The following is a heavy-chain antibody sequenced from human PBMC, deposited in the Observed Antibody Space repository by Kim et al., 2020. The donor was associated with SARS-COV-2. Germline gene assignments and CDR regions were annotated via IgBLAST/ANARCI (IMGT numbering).Heavy chain of an antibody. V-gene: IGHV4-39*01. CDR2: IYYSGST. D-gene: IGHD6-13*01. CDR3: ARQRGHSSSWYVFDY. J-gene: IGHJ4*02. CDR1: GGSISSSSYY. Sequence: SETLSLTCTVSGGSISSSSYYWGWIRQPPGKGLEWIGSIYYSGSTYYNPSLKSRVTISVDTSKNQFSLKLSSVTAADTALYYCARQRGHSSSWYVFDYWGQGTLVTVSS.